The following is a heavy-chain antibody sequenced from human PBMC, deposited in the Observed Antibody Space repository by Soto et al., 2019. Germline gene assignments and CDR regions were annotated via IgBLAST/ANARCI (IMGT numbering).Heavy chain of an antibody. V-gene: IGHV3-21*01. J-gene: IGHJ6*02. CDR1: GFSFSSYS. Sequence: PXVCLRLSCAACGFSFSSYSMNWVRQAPGKGLEWVSSISSSSSYIYYADSVKGRFTISRDNAKNSLYLQMNSLRAEDTAVYYCARDPHITVSLRVPGHMDVWGQGTTVTVSS. CDR2: ISSSSSYI. D-gene: IGHD3-16*01. CDR3: ARDPHITVSLRVPGHMDV.